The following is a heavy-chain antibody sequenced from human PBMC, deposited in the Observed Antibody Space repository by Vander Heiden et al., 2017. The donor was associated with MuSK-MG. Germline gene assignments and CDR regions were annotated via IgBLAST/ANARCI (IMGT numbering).Heavy chain of an antibody. Sequence: QVQLVQSGAEVKKPGSSVKVSCKASGGTFSSYAISWVRRDPGQGLEWMGGIIPIFGTANYAQKVQGRVTITADKATSTAYMELSRMRSEDTAVYYFAIASGYGGGYFDYGGQGTLVTVSS. V-gene: IGHV1-69*06. J-gene: IGHJ4*02. CDR3: AIASGYGGGYFDY. CDR1: GGTFSSYA. CDR2: IIPIFGTA. D-gene: IGHD3-3*01.